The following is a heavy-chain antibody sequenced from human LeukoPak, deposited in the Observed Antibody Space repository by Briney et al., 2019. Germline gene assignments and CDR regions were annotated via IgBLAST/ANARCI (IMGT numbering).Heavy chain of an antibody. Sequence: SETLSLTCTVSGGSISSYYWSWIRQPPGKGLEWIGYIYYSGSTNYNPSLKGRVTISVDTSKNQFSLKLSSVTAADTAVYYCARVARMVRGAHYYGMDVWGQGTTVTVSS. CDR1: GGSISSYY. V-gene: IGHV4-59*01. J-gene: IGHJ6*02. CDR2: IYYSGST. CDR3: ARVARMVRGAHYYGMDV. D-gene: IGHD3-10*01.